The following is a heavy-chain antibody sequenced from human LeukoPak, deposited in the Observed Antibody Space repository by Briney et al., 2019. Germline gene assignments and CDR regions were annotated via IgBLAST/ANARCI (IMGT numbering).Heavy chain of an antibody. J-gene: IGHJ4*02. CDR3: ASLDVGGYFDY. CDR1: GYTFTSYG. V-gene: IGHV1-18*01. CDR2: ISAYNGNT. D-gene: IGHD2-15*01. Sequence: GASVKVSCKASGYTFTSYGISWVRQAPGQGLEWMGWISAYNGNTNYAQKLQGRVTMTTDTSTSTAYMELSRLRSDDTAVYYCASLDVGGYFDYWGQGTLVTVSS.